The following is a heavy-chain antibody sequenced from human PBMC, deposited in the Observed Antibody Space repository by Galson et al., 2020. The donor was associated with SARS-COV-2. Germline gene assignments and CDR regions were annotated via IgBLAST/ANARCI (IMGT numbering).Heavy chain of an antibody. CDR1: GFTFSHYW. J-gene: IGHJ1*01. Sequence: GESLKISCAASGFTFSHYWMSWVRQAPGKGLEWVANIKKDGSEKYYVDSVKGRFTISRDNAKNSLYLQMNSLRPEDTAVYYCARQGDSHWGQGTLVTVSS. D-gene: IGHD1-26*01. CDR3: ARQGDSH. V-gene: IGHV3-7*05. CDR2: IKKDGSEK.